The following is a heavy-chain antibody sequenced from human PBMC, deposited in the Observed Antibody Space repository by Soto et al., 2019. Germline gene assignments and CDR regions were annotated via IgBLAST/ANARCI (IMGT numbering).Heavy chain of an antibody. CDR2: IFYTGST. CDR1: GGSIIGHY. V-gene: IGHV4-59*11. D-gene: IGHD6-19*01. Sequence: SETLSLTCTVSGGSIIGHYWIWIRQSPGKGLEWIGYIFYTGSTNYNPSLKSRVTLSADTSKNQFSLRLSSVTAADTAVYYCARGGSSGWSPEYWGPGNQVTVTS. J-gene: IGHJ4*02. CDR3: ARGGSSGWSPEY.